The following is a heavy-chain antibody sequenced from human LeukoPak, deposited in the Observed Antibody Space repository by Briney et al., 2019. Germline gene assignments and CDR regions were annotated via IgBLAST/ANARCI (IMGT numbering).Heavy chain of an antibody. D-gene: IGHD2-21*02. Sequence: GGSLRLSCATSGFTFSSYAMHWVRQAPGKGLEWVAVISYDGSNKYYADSVKGRFTISRDNSKNTLYLQMNSLRAEDTAVYYCARVSLAYCGGDCYFDCWGQGTLVTVSS. V-gene: IGHV3-30-3*01. J-gene: IGHJ4*02. CDR1: GFTFSSYA. CDR2: ISYDGSNK. CDR3: ARVSLAYCGGDCYFDC.